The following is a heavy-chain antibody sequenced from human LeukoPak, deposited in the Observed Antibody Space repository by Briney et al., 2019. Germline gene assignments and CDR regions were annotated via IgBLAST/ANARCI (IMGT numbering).Heavy chain of an antibody. V-gene: IGHV4-4*07. CDR3: ARGKVVAGTPGQNSWDH. CDR2: IHTSGST. CDR1: GGSISSYY. D-gene: IGHD6-19*01. J-gene: IGHJ4*02. Sequence: PSETLSLTCTVSGGSISSYYWNWIRQPAGKGLEWIGRIHTSGSTNYNPSLKSRVTMSVDTSKNQFSLKLRSVTAADTAVYYCARGKVVAGTPGQNSWDHGGQGTLVTVSS.